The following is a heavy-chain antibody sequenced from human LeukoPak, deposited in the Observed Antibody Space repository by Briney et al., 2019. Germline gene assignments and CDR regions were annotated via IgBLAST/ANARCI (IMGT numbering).Heavy chain of an antibody. CDR2: IYYSGST. J-gene: IGHJ3*02. CDR3: ARHGRDGYNFDAFDI. D-gene: IGHD5-24*01. Sequence: SETLSLTCSVSDDSISTYYWSWIRQPPGKGLEWIGYIYYSGSTNYNPSLKSRVTISVDTSKNQFSLKLSSVTAADTAVYYCARHGRDGYNFDAFDIWGQGTMVTVSS. V-gene: IGHV4-59*08. CDR1: DDSISTYY.